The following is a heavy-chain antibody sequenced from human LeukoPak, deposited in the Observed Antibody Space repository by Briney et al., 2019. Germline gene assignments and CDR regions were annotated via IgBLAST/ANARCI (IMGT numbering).Heavy chain of an antibody. V-gene: IGHV3-30*01. CDR2: ISYDGSNK. CDR1: GFTFSSYA. Sequence: GGSLRLSCAASGFTFSSYAMHWVRQAPGKGLEWVAVISYDGSNKYYADSVKGRFTISRDNSKNTLYLQMNSLRAEETAVYYCARDPGWDSSGFVRFDYWGQGTLVTVSS. D-gene: IGHD3-22*01. J-gene: IGHJ4*02. CDR3: ARDPGWDSSGFVRFDY.